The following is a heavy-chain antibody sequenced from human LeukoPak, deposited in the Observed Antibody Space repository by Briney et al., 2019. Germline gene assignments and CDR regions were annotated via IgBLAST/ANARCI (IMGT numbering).Heavy chain of an antibody. CDR2: IDHSGSA. J-gene: IGHJ3*02. CDR1: GGPFSGYY. V-gene: IGHV4-34*01. Sequence: SETLSLTCAVYGGPFSGYYWSWIRQPPEKGLEWIGEIDHSGSANYNPSLKSRVTISVDTSKKQFSLKLTSVTAADTAVYYCARQVDVGCTGASCYGHGAFDIWGQGTVVTVSS. D-gene: IGHD2-2*01. CDR3: ARQVDVGCTGASCYGHGAFDI.